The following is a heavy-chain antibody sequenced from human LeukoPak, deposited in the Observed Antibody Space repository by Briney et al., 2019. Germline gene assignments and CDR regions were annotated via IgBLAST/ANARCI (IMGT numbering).Heavy chain of an antibody. CDR3: VKGIAGGPYYFDY. CDR2: ISSNGGST. D-gene: IGHD6-13*01. V-gene: IGHV3-64D*06. J-gene: IGHJ4*02. CDR1: GFTFSSYA. Sequence: GGSLRLSCAGSGFTFSSYAMSWVRQAPGKGLEYVSAISSNGGSTYYADSVKGRFTISRDNSKNTLYLQMSSLRVEDTAVFYCVKGIAGGPYYFDYWGQGTLVTVSS.